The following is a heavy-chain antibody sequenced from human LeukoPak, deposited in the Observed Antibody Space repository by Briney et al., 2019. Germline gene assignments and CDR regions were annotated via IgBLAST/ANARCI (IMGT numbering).Heavy chain of an antibody. V-gene: IGHV3-49*04. CDR2: IRSKDNDGTT. J-gene: IGHJ6*04. D-gene: IGHD5-12*01. Sequence: PGGSLRLSCTASEFTFGDFAISWVRQAPGKGLEWLGFIRSKDNDGTTDYAASVKGRFIISRDDSKSVAYLEMNDLKIEDTAVYYCTRDGWGGGYTSRGMDVWGKGTTVTISS. CDR3: TRDGWGGGYTSRGMDV. CDR1: EFTFGDFA.